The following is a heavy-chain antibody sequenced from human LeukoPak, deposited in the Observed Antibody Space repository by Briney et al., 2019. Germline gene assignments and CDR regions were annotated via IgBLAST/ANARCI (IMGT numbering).Heavy chain of an antibody. CDR1: GFTFTSSV. V-gene: IGHV1-58*01. CDR3: AAGAYVLRYFDWLPSSPFDP. J-gene: IGHJ5*02. CDR2: IVVSSGNA. D-gene: IGHD3-9*01. Sequence: ASVKVSCKASGFTFTSSVVQWVRQARGQRLEWIGWIVVSSGNANYAQKFQERVTITRDMSTSTAYMELSSLRSEDTAVYYCAAGAYVLRYFDWLPSSPFDPWGQGTLVTVSS.